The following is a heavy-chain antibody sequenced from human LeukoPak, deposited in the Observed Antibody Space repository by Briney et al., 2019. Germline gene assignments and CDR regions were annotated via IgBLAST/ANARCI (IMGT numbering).Heavy chain of an antibody. CDR1: GFTFNYYG. J-gene: IGHJ5*02. V-gene: IGHV3-33*01. Sequence: GSLKLSCGASGFTFNYYGIHWVRPAPGQGLEWVAVTWSDGNTKYYADSVKGRFTISRDDSKDTVYLHMSSLRADDTAIYYCARDLRYFDPWGQGTLVTVSS. CDR3: ARDLRYFDP. CDR2: TWSDGNTK. D-gene: IGHD1-1*01.